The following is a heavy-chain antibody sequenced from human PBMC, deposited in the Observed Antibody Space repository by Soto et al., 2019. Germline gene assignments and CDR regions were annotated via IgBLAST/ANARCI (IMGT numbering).Heavy chain of an antibody. CDR3: ARGADIVVVVAATSGGFDY. CDR1: GFTFSSYG. D-gene: IGHD2-15*01. J-gene: IGHJ4*02. V-gene: IGHV3-33*01. Sequence: QVQLVESGGGVVQPGRSLRLSCAASGFTFSSYGMHWVRQAPGKGLEWVAAIWYVGSNKYYADSVKGRFTISRDNSKNTLNLQMNSLRDEDTVGYYCARGADIVVVVAATSGGFDYWGQGTLVTVSS. CDR2: IWYVGSNK.